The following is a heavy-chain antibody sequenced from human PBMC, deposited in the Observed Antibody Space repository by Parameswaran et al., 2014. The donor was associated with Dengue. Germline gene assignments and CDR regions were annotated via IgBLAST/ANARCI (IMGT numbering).Heavy chain of an antibody. CDR2: IYYSGST. J-gene: IGHJ6*02. CDR1: GGSVRSYY. CDR3: ARLNTMMAPGYGMDV. D-gene: IGHD3-22*01. V-gene: IGHV4-59*08. Sequence: SETLSLTCTVSGGSVRSYYWSWIRQPPGQGLEWIGHIYYSGSTNYNPSLKSRVSIFLDTSKNQFSLRLTSVTAADTAVHYCARLNTMMAPGYGMDVWGPGTTVTVSS.